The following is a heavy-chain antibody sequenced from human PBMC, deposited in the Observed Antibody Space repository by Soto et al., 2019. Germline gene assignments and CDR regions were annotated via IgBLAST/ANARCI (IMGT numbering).Heavy chain of an antibody. V-gene: IGHV5-51*01. J-gene: IGHJ6*03. CDR1: GYSFTSYW. Sequence: GESLKISCKGSGYSFTSYWIGWVRQMPGKGLEWMGIIYPGDSDTRYSPSFQGQVTISADKSISTAYLQWSSPKASDTAMYYFARLPPYSSSWYRGYYYYYDMDVWGKGTTVTVSS. CDR2: IYPGDSDT. CDR3: ARLPPYSSSWYRGYYYYYDMDV. D-gene: IGHD6-13*01.